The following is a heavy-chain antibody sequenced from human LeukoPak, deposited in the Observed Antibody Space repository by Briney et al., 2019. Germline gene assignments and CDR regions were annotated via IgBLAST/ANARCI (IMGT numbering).Heavy chain of an antibody. CDR1: GGSISSSSYY. CDR2: IYYSGST. D-gene: IGHD3-22*01. Sequence: PSETLSLTCTVSGGSISSSSYYWGWIRQPPGKGLEWIGSIYYSGSTYYNPSLKSRVTISVDTSKNQFSLKLSSVTAADTAVYYCARITIKVVVFDHWGQGTLVTVSS. CDR3: ARITIKVVVFDH. V-gene: IGHV4-39*07. J-gene: IGHJ4*02.